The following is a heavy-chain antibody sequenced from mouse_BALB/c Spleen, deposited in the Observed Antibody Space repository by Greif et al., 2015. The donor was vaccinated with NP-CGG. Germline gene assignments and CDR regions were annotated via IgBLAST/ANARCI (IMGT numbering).Heavy chain of an antibody. CDR2: IDPENGNT. CDR1: GFNIKDYY. CDR3: ATGNFAWFAY. V-gene: IGHV14-1*02. Sequence: VQLQQPGAELVRPGALVKLSCKASGFNIKDYYMHWVKQRPEQGLEWIGWIDPENGNTIYDPKFQGKASITADTSSNPAYLQLSSLTSEDTAVYYCATGNFAWFAYWGQGTLVTVSA. J-gene: IGHJ3*01. D-gene: IGHD2-1*01.